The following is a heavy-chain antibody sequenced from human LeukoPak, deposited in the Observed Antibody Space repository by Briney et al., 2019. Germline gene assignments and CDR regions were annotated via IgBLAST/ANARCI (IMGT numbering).Heavy chain of an antibody. D-gene: IGHD3-10*01. CDR1: GFTFSSYA. J-gene: IGHJ4*02. V-gene: IGHV3-23*01. CDR2: ISGSGGST. Sequence: PGGSLRLSCAASGFTFSSYAMSWVRQAPGKGLEWVSAISGSGGSTYYADSVKGRFTISRDNSKNTLYLQMNSLRAEDTAVYYCAKDPSYYYGSGSYLFDCWGQGTLVTVSS. CDR3: AKDPSYYYGSGSYLFDC.